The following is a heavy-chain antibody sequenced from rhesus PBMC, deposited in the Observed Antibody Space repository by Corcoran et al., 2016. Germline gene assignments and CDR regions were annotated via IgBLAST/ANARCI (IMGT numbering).Heavy chain of an antibody. J-gene: IGHJ4*01. CDR1: GGSISDSYR. D-gene: IGHD1-32*01. V-gene: IGHV4S14*01. CDR2: IKRGGNN. Sequence: QLQLQESGPGVVKPSETLSLTCAVSGGSISDSYRWSWICQPSGKGREWFGDIKRGGNNYLNPSRTSRVTLSVATSMSQLYLKLTFVTAADTAVYYCASLSMNAHAFDYWGPGVLVTVSS. CDR3: ASLSMNAHAFDY.